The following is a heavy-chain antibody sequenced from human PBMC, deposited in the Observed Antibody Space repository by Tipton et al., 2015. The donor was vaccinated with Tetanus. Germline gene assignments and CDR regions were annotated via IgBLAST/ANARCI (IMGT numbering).Heavy chain of an antibody. J-gene: IGHJ6*02. Sequence: TLSLTCTVSGGSISSGGYYWSWIRQHPGKGLEWIGYIYYSGSTYYNPSLKSRVTISVDTSKNQFSLKLSSVTAADTAVYYCARDRYYDILTGYYGVGVDRLYGMDVWGQGPTVPVSS. CDR3: ARDRYYDILTGYYGVGVDRLYGMDV. CDR1: GGSISSGGYY. V-gene: IGHV4-31*03. CDR2: IYYSGST. D-gene: IGHD3-9*01.